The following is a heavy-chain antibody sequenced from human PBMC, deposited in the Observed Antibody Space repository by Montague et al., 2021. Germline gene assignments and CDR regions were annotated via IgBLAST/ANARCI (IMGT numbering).Heavy chain of an antibody. J-gene: IGHJ4*02. CDR3: ARDGPRTHYFVY. CDR1: GFTFSSYA. D-gene: IGHD2-2*01. Sequence: SLRLSCAASGFTFSSYAMSWARQTPGQGLEWVSTMNAGSGNTYYADSVKGRFTISRDNSKNTLYLQMNSLRAEDTAVYYCARDGPRTHYFVYWGQGALVTVPS. V-gene: IGHV3-23*01. CDR2: MNAGSGNT.